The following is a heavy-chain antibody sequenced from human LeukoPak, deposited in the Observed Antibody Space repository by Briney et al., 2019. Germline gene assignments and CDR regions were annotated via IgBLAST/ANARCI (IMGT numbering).Heavy chain of an antibody. CDR1: GFTFSSYG. V-gene: IGHV3-30*18. D-gene: IGHD3-3*01. J-gene: IGHJ4*02. CDR3: AKELRFWSTGYFDY. CDR2: ISYDGSNK. Sequence: PGRSLRLSCAASGFTFSSYGMHWVRQAPGKGLEWVAVISYDGSNKYYADSVKGRFTISRDNSKNTLYLQMNSLRAEDTAVYYCAKELRFWSTGYFDYWGQGTLVTVSS.